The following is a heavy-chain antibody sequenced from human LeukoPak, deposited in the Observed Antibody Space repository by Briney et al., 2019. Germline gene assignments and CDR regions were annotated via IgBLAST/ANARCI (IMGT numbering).Heavy chain of an antibody. V-gene: IGHV1-18*01. J-gene: IGHJ4*02. Sequence: ASVKVSCKASGYTFTNYGISWVRQAPGQGLEWMGWISAYTGNTNYAQNFQGRVTMTTDTSTSTAFMELRSLRSDDTAVYYCARSGVGYFYDNTGYYPVDYWGQGTLVTVSS. CDR3: ARSGVGYFYDNTGYYPVDY. CDR1: GYTFTNYG. D-gene: IGHD3-22*01. CDR2: ISAYTGNT.